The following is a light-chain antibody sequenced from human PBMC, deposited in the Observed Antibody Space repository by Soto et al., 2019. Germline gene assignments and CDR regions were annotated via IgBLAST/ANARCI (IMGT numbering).Light chain of an antibody. CDR1: QSLLHRNGYNY. V-gene: IGKV2-28*01. CDR2: LGS. CDR3: MQALQAFT. Sequence: EIVMTQSPLSLPVTPGEPASISCRSSQSLLHRNGYNYLDWYLQKPGQSPQLLIYLGSNRASGVPDWFSGSGSGTDFTLKISRVEAEDVGYYYCMQALQAFTFGGGTKVEIK. J-gene: IGKJ4*01.